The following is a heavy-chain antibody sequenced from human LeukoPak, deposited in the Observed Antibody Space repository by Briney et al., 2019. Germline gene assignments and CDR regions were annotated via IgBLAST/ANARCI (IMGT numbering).Heavy chain of an antibody. J-gene: IGHJ4*02. V-gene: IGHV3-33*06. CDR1: GFTFSSYG. Sequence: PGRSLRLSCAASGFTFSSYGMHWVRQAPGKGLEWVAVIWYDGSNKYYADSVKGRFTISRDNSKNTLYLQMNSLRAEDTAVYYCAKDRYYYDSSGYNRFDYWGQGTLVTVSS. D-gene: IGHD3-22*01. CDR3: AKDRYYYDSSGYNRFDY. CDR2: IWYDGSNK.